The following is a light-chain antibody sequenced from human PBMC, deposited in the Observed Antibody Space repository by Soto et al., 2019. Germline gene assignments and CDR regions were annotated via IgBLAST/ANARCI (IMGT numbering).Light chain of an antibody. J-gene: IGKJ1*01. CDR1: QGIGSY. V-gene: IGKV1-27*01. CDR2: SAS. Sequence: DIQMTQSPSSLSASVGDRVTITCRARQGIGSYLAWYQQKPGKVPKLLIYSASTLQSGVPSRFSGSGSGTDFTLTISSLQPEDVATYYCQKYNTAPRTFGQGTKVEIK. CDR3: QKYNTAPRT.